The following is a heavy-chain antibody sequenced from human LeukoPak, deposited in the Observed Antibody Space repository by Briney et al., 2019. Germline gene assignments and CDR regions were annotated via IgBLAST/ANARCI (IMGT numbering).Heavy chain of an antibody. D-gene: IGHD5-12*01. J-gene: IGHJ4*02. CDR2: IKQDGSEK. CDR3: ASGYDWGLYYFDY. V-gene: IGHV3-7*01. Sequence: GGSLRLSCAASGFTFSSYWMSWVRQAPGKGLEWVANIKQDGSEKYYVDSVKGRFTISRDNAKNSLYLQMNSLRAEDTAVYYCASGYDWGLYYFDYWGQGTLVTVSS. CDR1: GFTFSSYW.